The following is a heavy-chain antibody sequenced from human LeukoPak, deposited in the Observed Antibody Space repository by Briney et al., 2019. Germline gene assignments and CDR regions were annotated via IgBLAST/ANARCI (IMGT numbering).Heavy chain of an antibody. J-gene: IGHJ6*04. V-gene: IGHV3-21*01. CDR2: ISRDSAFV. CDR3: ARDDASTARASGMDV. Sequence: AGGSLRLSCAASGFTFSAYDMNWVRQAPGKGLEWVSYISRDSAFVYYADSVKGRLTISRDNAKNSLYLQMESLRGEDTAVYYCARDDASTARASGMDVWGIRTTVTVSS. D-gene: IGHD6-6*01. CDR1: GFTFSAYD.